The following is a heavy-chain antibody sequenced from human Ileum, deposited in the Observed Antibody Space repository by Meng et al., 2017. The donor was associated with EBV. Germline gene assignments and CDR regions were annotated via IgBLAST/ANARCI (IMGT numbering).Heavy chain of an antibody. CDR1: GGSISRRDW. Sequence: QVQLQESGPGLVKPSETLSLPCAGSGGSISRRDWWSWVRQPPGKGLEWIGETSHSGSTNYSPSLKSRVTISLDKSKNQLSLKLNSVTAADTAVYYCASSDYYRSDYWGQGTLVTVSS. V-gene: IGHV4-4*02. CDR3: ASSDYYRSDY. D-gene: IGHD3-22*01. CDR2: TSHSGST. J-gene: IGHJ4*02.